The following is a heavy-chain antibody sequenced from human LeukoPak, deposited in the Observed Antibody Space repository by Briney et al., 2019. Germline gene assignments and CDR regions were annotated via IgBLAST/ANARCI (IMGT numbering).Heavy chain of an antibody. Sequence: PSETLSLTCTVSGGSISSYYWSWIRQPAGKGLEWIGRIYTSGSTNYNPSLKSRVTMSVDTSKNQFSLKLSSVTAADTAVYYCARDLLSGYGSGSYQGAFDIWGQGTMVTVSS. CDR2: IYTSGST. D-gene: IGHD3-10*01. CDR1: GGSISSYY. V-gene: IGHV4-4*07. J-gene: IGHJ3*02. CDR3: ARDLLSGYGSGSYQGAFDI.